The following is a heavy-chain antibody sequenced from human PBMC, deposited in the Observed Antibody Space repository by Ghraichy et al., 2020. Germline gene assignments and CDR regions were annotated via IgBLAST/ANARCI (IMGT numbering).Heavy chain of an antibody. Sequence: SLRLSCAASGFTFDDYAMHWVRQVPGKGLEWVSSVSWNSRSVGYAGSVKGRFTISRDNANNSLYLQMNSLRAEDTALYYCAKDIGPGSQLSSYGMDVWGQGTTVTVSS. CDR1: GFTFDDYA. CDR2: VSWNSRSV. CDR3: AKDIGPGSQLSSYGMDV. V-gene: IGHV3-9*01. J-gene: IGHJ6*02. D-gene: IGHD6-19*01.